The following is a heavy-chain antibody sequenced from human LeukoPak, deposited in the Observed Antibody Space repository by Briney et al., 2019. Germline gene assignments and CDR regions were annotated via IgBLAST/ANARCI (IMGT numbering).Heavy chain of an antibody. CDR1: GFTFSSYA. D-gene: IGHD2-8*01. V-gene: IGHV3-23*01. Sequence: GGSLRLSCAGSGFTFSSYAMSWVRQAPGKGMEWVSAISDNGATTYYSDSVKGRFTISRDNSRNTLYLQMNSLRAEATALYSCAKDTSIGRYCTNGVCSPFDYWGQGTLVTVSS. J-gene: IGHJ4*02. CDR2: ISDNGATT. CDR3: AKDTSIGRYCTNGVCSPFDY.